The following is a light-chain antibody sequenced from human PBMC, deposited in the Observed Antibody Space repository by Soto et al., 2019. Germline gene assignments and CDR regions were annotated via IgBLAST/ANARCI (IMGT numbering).Light chain of an antibody. CDR1: QSVDKF. J-gene: IGKJ3*01. CDR3: QQYATSRFT. Sequence: EVELTQSPATLSLSPGETATLYCRASQSVDKFLAWYQQRPGQPPRLLMFDSSNRATGVPVRFSGSGSGTVFTLTIDSLEPEDSAVYYCQQYATSRFTFGPGTKVEIK. CDR2: DSS. V-gene: IGKV3-11*01.